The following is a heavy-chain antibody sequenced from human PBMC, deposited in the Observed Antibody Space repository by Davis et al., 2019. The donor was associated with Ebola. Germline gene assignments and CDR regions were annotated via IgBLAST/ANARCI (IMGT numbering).Heavy chain of an antibody. D-gene: IGHD2-2*01. CDR2: MNPNSGNT. CDR3: ARLGQQLLLGDWDY. Sequence: AASVKVSCKASGYTFTSYDINWVRQATGQGLEWMGWMNPNSGNTGYAQKFQGRVTMTRDTSTSTVYMDLSSLRSEDTAVYYCARLGQQLLLGDWDYWGQGTLVTVSS. V-gene: IGHV1-8*01. J-gene: IGHJ4*02. CDR1: GYTFTSYD.